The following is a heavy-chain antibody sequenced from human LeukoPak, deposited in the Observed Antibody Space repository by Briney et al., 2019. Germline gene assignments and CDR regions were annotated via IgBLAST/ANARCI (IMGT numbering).Heavy chain of an antibody. CDR2: IYPGDSDT. J-gene: IGHJ4*02. CDR3: ATPKSVAGLFDY. CDR1: GYSFTSYW. Sequence: GESLKISCKGSGYSFTSYWIAWVRPMPGKGLEWMGIIYPGDSDTRYSPSFQGQVTISADKSITTAYLQWSSLKASDTAVYYCATPKSVAGLFDYWGQGTLVTVSS. V-gene: IGHV5-51*01. D-gene: IGHD6-19*01.